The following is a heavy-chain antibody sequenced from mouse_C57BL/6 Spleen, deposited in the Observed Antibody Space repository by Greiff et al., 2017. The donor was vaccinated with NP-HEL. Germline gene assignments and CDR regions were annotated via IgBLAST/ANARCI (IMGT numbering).Heavy chain of an antibody. CDR3: ARGRVGVFDD. V-gene: IGHV1-55*01. CDR1: GYTFTSYW. Sequence: VQLKQPGAELVKPGASVKMSCKASGYTFTSYWITWVKQRPGQGLEWIGDIYPGSGSTNYNEKFKSKATLTVDTSSSTAYMQLSSLKSEDSAVYYGARGRVGVFDDWGQGTTLTVAS. CDR2: IYPGSGST. J-gene: IGHJ2*01.